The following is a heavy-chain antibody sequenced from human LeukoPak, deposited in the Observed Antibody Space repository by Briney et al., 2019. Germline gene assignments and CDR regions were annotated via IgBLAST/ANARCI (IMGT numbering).Heavy chain of an antibody. V-gene: IGHV4-31*11. CDR2: IYNSGNT. D-gene: IGHD6-19*01. CDR1: GGSVSNKAYY. CDR3: ARDSSGWFQGN. J-gene: IGHJ4*02. Sequence: PSETLSLTCAVSGGSVSNKAYYWNWIRQHPGKGLEWIGYIYNSGNTYYNPSLKSRVTISVDTSKNQFSLKLSSVTAADTAVYYCARDSSGWFQGNWGQGTLVTVSS.